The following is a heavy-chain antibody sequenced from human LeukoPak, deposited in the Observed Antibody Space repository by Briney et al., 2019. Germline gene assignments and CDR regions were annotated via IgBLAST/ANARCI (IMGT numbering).Heavy chain of an antibody. J-gene: IGHJ6*03. CDR1: GFTFSSYG. D-gene: IGHD4-17*01. V-gene: IGHV3-48*01. CDR2: VSFSSHII. CDR3: AKDVTMTSKYYYYMDV. Sequence: GGSLRLSCAASGFTFSSYGMNWVRQAPGKGLEWISYVSFSSHIISYADSVKGRFTISRDNAQNSLDLQMNSLRAEDTAVYYCAKDVTMTSKYYYYMDVWGKGTTVTISS.